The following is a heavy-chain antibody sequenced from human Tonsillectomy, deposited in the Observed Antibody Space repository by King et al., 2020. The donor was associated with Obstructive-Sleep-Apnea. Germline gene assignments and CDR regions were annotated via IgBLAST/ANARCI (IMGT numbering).Heavy chain of an antibody. J-gene: IGHJ4*02. CDR1: GFTFSSYG. D-gene: IGHD5-18*01. CDR3: AKARDTAMVYFDY. V-gene: IGHV3-33*06. Sequence: VQLVESGGGVVQPGRSLRLSCAASGFTFSSYGMHWVRQAPGKGLEWVAGIWYDGSNKYYADSVKGRFTISRDNSKNTLYLQMNSLRAEETAVYYCAKARDTAMVYFDYWGQGTLVTVSS. CDR2: IWYDGSNK.